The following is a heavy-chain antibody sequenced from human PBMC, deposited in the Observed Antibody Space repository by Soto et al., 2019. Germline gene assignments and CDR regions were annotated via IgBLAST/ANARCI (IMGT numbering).Heavy chain of an antibody. Sequence: QVQLQESGPGLVKPSETLSLTCTVSSDSISSYYWSWIRQPPGKRLEWIGYISYSGSTDYNPSLKILVTISGDTSKNQFSLKVSSVTAADTAVYYCARGTSWQLPFDYWGQGTLVTVSS. V-gene: IGHV4-59*01. J-gene: IGHJ4*02. CDR2: ISYSGST. CDR3: ARGTSWQLPFDY. D-gene: IGHD6-13*01. CDR1: SDSISSYY.